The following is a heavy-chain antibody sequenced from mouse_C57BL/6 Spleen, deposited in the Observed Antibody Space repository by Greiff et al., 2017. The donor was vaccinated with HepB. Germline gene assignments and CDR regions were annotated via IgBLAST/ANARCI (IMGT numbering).Heavy chain of an antibody. CDR1: GFTFSDYG. CDR3: ARIYYDYDGYAMDY. Sequence: DVKLVESGGGLMKPGGSLKLSCAASGFTFSDYGMHWVRQAPEKGLEWVAYISSGSSTIYYADTVKGRFTISRDNAKNTLFLQMTSLRSEDTAMYYCARIYYDYDGYAMDYWGQGTSVTVSS. J-gene: IGHJ4*01. V-gene: IGHV5-17*01. CDR2: ISSGSSTI. D-gene: IGHD2-4*01.